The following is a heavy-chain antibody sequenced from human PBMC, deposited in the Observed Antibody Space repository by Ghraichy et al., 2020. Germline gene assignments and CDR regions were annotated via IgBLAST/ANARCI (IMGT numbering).Heavy chain of an antibody. CDR1: GGSIGTLY. Sequence: ETLSLTCSVSGGSIGTLYWSWIRQPPGKPLEWIGHVYYSGSTNYNPSLKSRVTISVDTSRNEFSLRVNSVTGADTAIYYCATNSSSSVGFDIWGQGTKVTISS. CDR3: ATNSSSSVGFDI. V-gene: IGHV4-59*11. J-gene: IGHJ3*02. CDR2: VYYSGST. D-gene: IGHD6-6*01.